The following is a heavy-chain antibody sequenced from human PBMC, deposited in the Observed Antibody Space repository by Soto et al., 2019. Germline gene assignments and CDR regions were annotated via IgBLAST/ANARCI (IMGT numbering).Heavy chain of an antibody. V-gene: IGHV1-2*04. D-gene: IGHD2-2*02. J-gene: IGHJ5*02. CDR2: INPNTGGT. Sequence: ASVKVSCKASGYTFTGYYMHWVRQAPGQGLEWMGWINPNTGGTNYAQNFQGWVTMTRDTSISTAYMELSRLRSDDTAVYYCARGCSSASYSTGGCFDPWGQGTLVTVS. CDR1: GYTFTGYY. CDR3: ARGCSSASYSTGGCFDP.